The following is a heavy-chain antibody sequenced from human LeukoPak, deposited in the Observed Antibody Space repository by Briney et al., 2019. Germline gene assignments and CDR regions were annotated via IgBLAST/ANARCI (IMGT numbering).Heavy chain of an antibody. Sequence: PGRSLRLSCAASGFTFDDYAMHWVRQAPGKGLEWVSGISWNSGSIGYADSVKGRFTISRDNAKNSLYLQMNRLRAEDTALYYCAKDKGALTDYYFDYWGQGTLVTVSS. CDR2: ISWNSGSI. D-gene: IGHD3-16*01. V-gene: IGHV3-9*01. CDR1: GFTFDDYA. J-gene: IGHJ4*02. CDR3: AKDKGALTDYYFDY.